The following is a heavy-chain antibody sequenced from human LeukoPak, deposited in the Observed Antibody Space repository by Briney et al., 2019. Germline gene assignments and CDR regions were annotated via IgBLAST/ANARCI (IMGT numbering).Heavy chain of an antibody. CDR1: GGSTSSGGYY. Sequence: KPSQTLSLTCTVSGGSTSSGGYYWSWIRQHPGKGLEWIGYIYYSGSTYYNPSLKSRVTIPVDTSKNQFSLKLSSVAAADTAVYYCARSNAAVTFDYWGQGTLVTVSS. V-gene: IGHV4-31*03. J-gene: IGHJ4*02. D-gene: IGHD4-17*01. CDR2: IYYSGST. CDR3: ARSNAAVTFDY.